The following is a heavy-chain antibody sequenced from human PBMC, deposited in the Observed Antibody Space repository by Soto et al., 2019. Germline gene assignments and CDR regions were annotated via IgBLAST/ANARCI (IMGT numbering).Heavy chain of an antibody. CDR2: ISAYNGNT. Sequence: QVQLVQSGAEVKKPGASVKVSCKASGYTFTSYGISWVRQAPGQGLEWMGWISAYNGNTNYAQKLQGRVTMTTDTSTSTAYMELRSLRSDATAVYYCAREGGYYYGSGSYYNADAFDIWGQGTMVTVSS. V-gene: IGHV1-18*04. CDR3: AREGGYYYGSGSYYNADAFDI. CDR1: GYTFTSYG. J-gene: IGHJ3*02. D-gene: IGHD3-10*01.